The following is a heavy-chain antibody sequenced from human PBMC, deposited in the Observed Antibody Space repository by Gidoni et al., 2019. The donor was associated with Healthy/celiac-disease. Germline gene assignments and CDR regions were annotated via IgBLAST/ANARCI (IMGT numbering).Heavy chain of an antibody. J-gene: IGHJ6*02. CDR3: TTAAPSGYDAYYYYYGMDV. CDR2: IKRKTAGGTT. V-gene: IGHV3-15*01. CDR1: GFTFSNAW. Sequence: EVQLVESGGGLVKPGGSLRLSCAASGFTFSNAWMSWVRQAPGKGLEWVVRIKRKTAGGTTAYSAAVIGRCSTLRDDAKNKLYLQMNSRITEDTAVYYCTTAAPSGYDAYYYYYGMDVWGQGTTVTVSS. D-gene: IGHD5-12*01.